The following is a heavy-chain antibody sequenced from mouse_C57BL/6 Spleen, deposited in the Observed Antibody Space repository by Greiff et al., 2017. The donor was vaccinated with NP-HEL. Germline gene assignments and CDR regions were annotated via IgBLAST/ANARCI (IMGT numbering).Heavy chain of an antibody. D-gene: IGHD3-3*01. V-gene: IGHV5-4*03. CDR1: GFTFSSYA. Sequence: DVKLVESGGGLVKPGGSLKLSCAASGFTFSSYAMSWVRQTPEKRLEWVATISDGGSYTYYPDNVKGRFTISRDNAKNNLYLQMSHLKSEDTAMYYCARGPLRVPFDYWGQGTTLTVSS. CDR3: ARGPLRVPFDY. J-gene: IGHJ2*01. CDR2: ISDGGSYT.